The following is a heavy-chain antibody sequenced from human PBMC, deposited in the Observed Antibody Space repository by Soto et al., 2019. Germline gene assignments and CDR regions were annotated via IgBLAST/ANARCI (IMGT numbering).Heavy chain of an antibody. V-gene: IGHV1-2*02. CDR1: GYNFFGFH. D-gene: IGHD6-19*01. J-gene: IGHJ4*02. CDR3: AKARAVRLEVCHS. CDR2: INPKNGDT. Sequence: ASVKVSCKTSGYNFFGFHIHWVRQAPGQGLEWMGWINPKNGDTKYAQSLQGRVAWTRDTSISTAYMELTRLRSDDTAIYYCAKARAVRLEVCHSWGQGALVTVSS.